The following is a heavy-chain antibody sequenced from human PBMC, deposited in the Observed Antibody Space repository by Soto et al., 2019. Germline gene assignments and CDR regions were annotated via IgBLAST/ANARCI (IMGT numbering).Heavy chain of an antibody. Sequence: QVQLQESGPGLLKPSETLSLTCTVSGGSLSSGGYYWSWFRQLPGKGLEWIGYINHSGSTYYRPSLKSRVTMSVDTSQNQFSLALSSVTAADTAVYYCAAFVAVAVIDYWGQGTLVTVSS. J-gene: IGHJ4*02. CDR2: INHSGST. CDR1: GGSLSSGGYY. CDR3: AAFVAVAVIDY. V-gene: IGHV4-31*03. D-gene: IGHD2-15*01.